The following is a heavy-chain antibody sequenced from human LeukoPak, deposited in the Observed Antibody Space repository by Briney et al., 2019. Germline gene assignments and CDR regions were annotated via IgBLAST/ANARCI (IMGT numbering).Heavy chain of an antibody. CDR2: INPNSDST. CDR1: GYTFTGYY. J-gene: IGHJ4*02. CDR3: ARDPPYSSSSYFDY. V-gene: IGHV1-2*02. D-gene: IGHD6-6*01. Sequence: GASVKVSCKASGYTFTGYYMHWVRQAPGQGLEWMGWINPNSDSTNYAQKFQGRVTMTRDTSISTAYMELSRLRSDDTAVYYCARDPPYSSSSYFDYWGQGTLVTVSS.